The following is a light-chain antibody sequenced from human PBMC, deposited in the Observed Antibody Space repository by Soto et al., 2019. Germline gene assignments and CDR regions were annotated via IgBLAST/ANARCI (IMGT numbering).Light chain of an antibody. J-gene: IGLJ2*01. Sequence: QSVLTQPASVSGSPGQPITISCTGTSSDVGRYNLVSWYQQHPGKAPKLMIYEGSKRPSGVSNRFSGSKSGNTASLTISGLQAEDEADYYCCSYAGSSSPVAFGGWTKLTVL. CDR2: EGS. V-gene: IGLV2-23*01. CDR1: SSDVGRYNL. CDR3: CSYAGSSSPVA.